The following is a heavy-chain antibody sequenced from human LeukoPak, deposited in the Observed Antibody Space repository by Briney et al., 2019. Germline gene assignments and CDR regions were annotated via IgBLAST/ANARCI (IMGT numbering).Heavy chain of an antibody. D-gene: IGHD3-3*01. J-gene: IGHJ3*02. V-gene: IGHV3-20*04. CDR1: GFTFDDYG. CDR2: INWNGGST. Sequence: PGRSLRLSCAASGFTFDDYGMSWVRQAPGKGLEWVSGINWNGGSTGYADSVKGRFTISGDNAKNSLYLQMNSLRAEDTALYYCARDSLYDFWSGYPSGAFDIWGQGTMVTVSS. CDR3: ARDSLYDFWSGYPSGAFDI.